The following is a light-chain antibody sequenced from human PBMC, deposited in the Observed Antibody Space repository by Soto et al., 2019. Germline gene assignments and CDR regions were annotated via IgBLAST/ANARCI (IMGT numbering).Light chain of an antibody. CDR2: DVS. J-gene: IGLJ1*01. Sequence: QSALTQPASVSGSPGQSITISCTGTSSDVGCYNYVSWYQQHPGKAPKLMIYDVSNRPSGVSNRFSGSKSGNTASLTISGLQAEDEADYYCTSYTGSSTHVFGTGTKLTVL. CDR3: TSYTGSSTHV. CDR1: SSDVGCYNY. V-gene: IGLV2-14*01.